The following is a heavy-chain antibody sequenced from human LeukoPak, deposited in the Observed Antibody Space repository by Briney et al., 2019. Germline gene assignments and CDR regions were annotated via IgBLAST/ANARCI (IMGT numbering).Heavy chain of an antibody. Sequence: GGSLRLSCAASGFTFSSYSMNWVRQAPGKGLEWVSSISSSSSYIYYADSVKGRFTISRDNAKNSLYLQMNSLRAEDTAVYYCAREGDYYGSGSYLGYWGQGTLVTVSS. J-gene: IGHJ4*02. CDR2: ISSSSSYI. CDR3: AREGDYYGSGSYLGY. D-gene: IGHD3-10*01. V-gene: IGHV3-21*04. CDR1: GFTFSSYS.